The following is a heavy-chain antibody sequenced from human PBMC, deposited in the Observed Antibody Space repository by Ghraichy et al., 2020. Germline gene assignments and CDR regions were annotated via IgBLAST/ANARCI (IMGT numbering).Heavy chain of an antibody. J-gene: IGHJ5*02. CDR1: GGSISSYY. D-gene: IGHD3-22*01. V-gene: IGHV4-59*01. CDR2: IYYSGST. Sequence: SETLSLTCTVSGGSISSYYWSWIRQPPGKGLEWIGYIYYSGSTNYNPSLKSRVTISVDTSKNQFSLKLSSVTAADTAVYYCARDRLYNHYYHSNRGHWFDPWGQGTLVTVSS. CDR3: ARDRLYNHYYHSNRGHWFDP.